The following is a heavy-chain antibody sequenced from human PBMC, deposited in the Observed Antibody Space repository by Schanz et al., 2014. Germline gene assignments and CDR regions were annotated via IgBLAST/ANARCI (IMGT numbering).Heavy chain of an antibody. Sequence: QVQLVQSGPEVKEPGASVKVSCKASGNTLSAYYIHWIRQAPGQGLEWMGWIDPNSGGTNYAQKFQGRVTMTSDTSITTVYMEVNSLTSDDTAVFYCARTASHDVWRGYIPHYAFDLWGQGTVVIVSS. CDR2: IDPNSGGT. J-gene: IGHJ3*01. CDR1: GNTLSAYY. CDR3: ARTASHDVWRGYIPHYAFDL. V-gene: IGHV1-2*02. D-gene: IGHD3-3*01.